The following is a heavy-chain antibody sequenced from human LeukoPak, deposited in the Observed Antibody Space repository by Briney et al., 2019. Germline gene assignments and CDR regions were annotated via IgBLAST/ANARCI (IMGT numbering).Heavy chain of an antibody. J-gene: IGHJ4*02. CDR1: GYTFTGYY. Sequence: GASVKVSCKASGYTFTGYYMHWVRQAPGQGLEWMGWISAYNGNTNYAQKLQGRVTMTTDTSTSTAYMELRSLRSDDTAVYYCARAYTTYSGYDFGYWGQGTLVTVSS. CDR3: ARAYTTYSGYDFGY. D-gene: IGHD5-12*01. CDR2: ISAYNGNT. V-gene: IGHV1-18*04.